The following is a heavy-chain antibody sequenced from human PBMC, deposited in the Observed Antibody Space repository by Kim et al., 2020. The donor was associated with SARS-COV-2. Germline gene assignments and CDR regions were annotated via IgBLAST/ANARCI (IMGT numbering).Heavy chain of an antibody. J-gene: IGHJ4*02. Sequence: GGSLRLSCAASGLTFSSYAMHWVRQAPGKGLEWVAVISYDGSNKYYADSVKGRFTISRDNSKNTLYLQMNSLRAEDTAVYYCARERDGSGTLDYWGQGTLVTVSS. V-gene: IGHV3-30*04. D-gene: IGHD3-10*01. CDR3: ARERDGSGTLDY. CDR1: GLTFSSYA. CDR2: ISYDGSNK.